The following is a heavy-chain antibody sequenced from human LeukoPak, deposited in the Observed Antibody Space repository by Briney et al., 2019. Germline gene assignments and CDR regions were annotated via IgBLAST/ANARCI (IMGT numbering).Heavy chain of an antibody. CDR2: ISGNGDST. Sequence: QTGGSLRLSCAASGFTFSSCGMSWVRQAPGKGLEWVSLISGNGDSTYYADSVKGRFTISRDNSKNTLYLQMNSLRAEDTAVYYCVNSGIESGYYFDYWGQGTLVTVSS. V-gene: IGHV3-23*01. CDR3: VNSGIESGYYFDY. CDR1: GFTFSSCG. D-gene: IGHD3-10*01. J-gene: IGHJ4*02.